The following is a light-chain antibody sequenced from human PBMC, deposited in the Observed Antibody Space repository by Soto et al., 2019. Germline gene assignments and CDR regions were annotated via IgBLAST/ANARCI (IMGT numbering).Light chain of an antibody. CDR2: DVS. CDR1: SSDVGGYNY. Sequence: QSALTQPASVSGSPGQSITISCTGNSSDVGGYNYVSWYQQHPGKAPKLLIYDVSSRPSGVSNRFAGSKSGNTASLTISGLQAEDEADYYCSSYTSSSPYVFGTGTKLTVL. CDR3: SSYTSSSPYV. V-gene: IGLV2-14*01. J-gene: IGLJ1*01.